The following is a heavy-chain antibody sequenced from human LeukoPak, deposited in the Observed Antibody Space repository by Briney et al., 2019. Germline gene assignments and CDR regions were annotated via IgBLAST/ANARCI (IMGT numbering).Heavy chain of an antibody. CDR1: GFTFSSYG. Sequence: GGSLRLSCAASGFTFSSYGMHWVRQAPGKGLEWVAVIWYDGSNKYYADSVKGRFTISRDNSKNTLYLQMNSLRAEDTAVYYCARENGGSGWYRYYYYYYGMDVWAKGPRSPSP. J-gene: IGHJ6*02. D-gene: IGHD6-19*01. V-gene: IGHV3-33*01. CDR3: ARENGGSGWYRYYYYYYGMDV. CDR2: IWYDGSNK.